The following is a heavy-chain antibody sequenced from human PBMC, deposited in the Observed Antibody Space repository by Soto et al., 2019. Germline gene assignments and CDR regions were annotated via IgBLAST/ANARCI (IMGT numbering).Heavy chain of an antibody. D-gene: IGHD3-3*01. V-gene: IGHV1-18*01. CDR3: ARGQTVYDFWSGLPPDSWFDP. Sequence: ASVKVSCKASGYTFTNSGFSWVRQAPGQGLEWVGWIRVNNGDTHYAQKLQGRVTMTTDTSTSTAFMELRSLRSDDTAVYYCARGQTVYDFWSGLPPDSWFDPWGQGTLVTVSS. CDR1: GYTFTNSG. J-gene: IGHJ5*02. CDR2: IRVNNGDT.